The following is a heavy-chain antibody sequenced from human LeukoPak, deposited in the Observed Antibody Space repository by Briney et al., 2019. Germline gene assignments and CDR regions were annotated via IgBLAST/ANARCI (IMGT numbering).Heavy chain of an antibody. J-gene: IGHJ5*02. V-gene: IGHV6-1*01. CDR3: AGDIPSMLAVAGVFDP. CDR2: TYYRSKWYN. D-gene: IGHD6-19*01. Sequence: SQTLSLTCAISGDRVSSNGAAWNWIRQSPSRGLEWLGRTYYRSKWYNDYAVSVKSRITINPDTSKNQFSLQLNSVTPEDTAVYYCAGDIPSMLAVAGVFDPWGQGTLVTVSS. CDR1: GDRVSSNGAA.